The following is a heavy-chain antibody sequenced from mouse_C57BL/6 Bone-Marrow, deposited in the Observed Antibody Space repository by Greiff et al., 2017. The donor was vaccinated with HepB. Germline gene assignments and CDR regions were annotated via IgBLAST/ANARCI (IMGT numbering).Heavy chain of an antibody. J-gene: IGHJ4*01. CDR1: GYAFSSSW. Sequence: VQLQESGPELVKPGASVKISCKASGYAFSSSWMNWVKQRPGKGLEWIGRIYPGDGDTNYNGKFKGKATLTADKSSSTAYMQLSSLTSEDSAVYFCARSAYYYGSSYGGDYWGQGTSVTVSS. D-gene: IGHD1-1*01. CDR3: ARSAYYYGSSYGGDY. V-gene: IGHV1-82*01. CDR2: IYPGDGDT.